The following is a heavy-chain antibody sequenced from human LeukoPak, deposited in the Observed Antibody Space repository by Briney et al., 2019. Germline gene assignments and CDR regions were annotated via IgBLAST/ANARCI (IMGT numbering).Heavy chain of an antibody. CDR1: GGSISSYY. CDR3: ARGQRDGYNYWYFDL. CDR2: IYYSGST. Sequence: SETLSLTCTVSGGSISSYYWSWIRQPPGKGLEWIGYIYYSGSTNYNPSLKSRVTISVDTSKNQFSLKLSSVTAADTAVYYCARGQRDGYNYWYFDLWGRGTLVTVSS. J-gene: IGHJ2*01. V-gene: IGHV4-59*01. D-gene: IGHD5-24*01.